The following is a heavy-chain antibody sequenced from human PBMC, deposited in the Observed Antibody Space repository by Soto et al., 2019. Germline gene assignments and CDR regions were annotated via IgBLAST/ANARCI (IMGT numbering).Heavy chain of an antibody. CDR1: GFTFSSYS. D-gene: IGHD2-2*01. CDR2: ISSSSSYI. V-gene: IGHV3-21*01. CDR3: ARGGYCISTSCYVVVDY. J-gene: IGHJ4*02. Sequence: PGGSVRLSCAASGFTFSSYSMNWVRQAPGKGLEWVSSISSSSSYIYYADSVKGRFTISRDNAKNSLYLQMNSLRAEDTAVYYCARGGYCISTSCYVVVDYWGQGTLVTVSS.